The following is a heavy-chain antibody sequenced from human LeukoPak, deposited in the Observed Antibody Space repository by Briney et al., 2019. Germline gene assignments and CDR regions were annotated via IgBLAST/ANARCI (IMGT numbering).Heavy chain of an antibody. CDR1: GFPFSSYG. CDR3: AKDQGWLFLTLAY. J-gene: IGHJ4*02. V-gene: IGHV3-30*18. CDR2: ISYAGSNK. D-gene: IGHD5-12*01. Sequence: GRSLRRFCPAPGFPFSSYGMHWVRQAPGKGLEWVAVISYAGSNKYYADSVKGRFTISRDNSKNTLYLQMNSLRAEDTAVYYCAKDQGWLFLTLAYWGQGTLVTVSS.